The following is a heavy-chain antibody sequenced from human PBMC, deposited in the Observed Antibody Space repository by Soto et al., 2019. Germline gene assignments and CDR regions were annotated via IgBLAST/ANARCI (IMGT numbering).Heavy chain of an antibody. V-gene: IGHV1-18*01. D-gene: IGHD3-3*01. CDR2: ISAYNGNT. J-gene: IGHJ3*02. CDR1: GFTLTSYG. CDR3: ARVVLRFLEWLRPDAFDI. Sequence: GASVKGSCKASGFTLTSYGISWVRQAPGQGLEWMGWISAYNGNTNYAQKLQGRVTMTTDTSTSTAYMELRSLRSDDTAVYYCARVVLRFLEWLRPDAFDIWGQGTMVTVSS.